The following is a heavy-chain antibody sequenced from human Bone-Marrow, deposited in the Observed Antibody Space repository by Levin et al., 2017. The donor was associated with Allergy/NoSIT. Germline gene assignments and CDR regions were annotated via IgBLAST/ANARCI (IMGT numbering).Heavy chain of an antibody. Sequence: AGESLKISCAASGFTFSSHDMNWVRQAPGKGLEWVSYISGSSSTIYYADSVKGRFTISRDNAKNSLYLQMNSLRAEDTALYYCASHSNGFYYYGMDVWGQGTTVTVSS. V-gene: IGHV3-48*04. CDR3: ASHSNGFYYYGMDV. CDR2: ISGSSSTI. D-gene: IGHD3-22*01. CDR1: GFTFSSHD. J-gene: IGHJ6*02.